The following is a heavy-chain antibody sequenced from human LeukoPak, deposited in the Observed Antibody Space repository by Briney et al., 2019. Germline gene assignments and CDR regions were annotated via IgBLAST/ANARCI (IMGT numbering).Heavy chain of an antibody. Sequence: SETLSLTCTVSGYSISSGNYWDWIRQPPGKGLEWIGSIYHSGSTYYNPSLKSRVTISVDTSKNQFSLKLSSVTAADTAVYYCARDRADSSGYIYWGQGTLVTVSS. CDR2: IYHSGST. CDR1: GYSISSGNY. CDR3: ARDRADSSGYIY. J-gene: IGHJ4*02. V-gene: IGHV4-38-2*02. D-gene: IGHD6-19*01.